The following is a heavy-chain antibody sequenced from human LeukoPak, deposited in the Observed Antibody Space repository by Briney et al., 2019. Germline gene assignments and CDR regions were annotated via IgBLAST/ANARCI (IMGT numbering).Heavy chain of an antibody. D-gene: IGHD3-9*01. V-gene: IGHV4-34*01. CDR2: INHSGST. CDR3: ASDYDNDAFDI. CDR1: GGSFGGYY. Sequence: PSETLSLTCAVYGGSFGGYYWSWIRQPPGKGLEWIGEINHSGSTNYNPSLKSRVTISVDTSKNQFSLKLSSVTAADTAVYYCASDYDNDAFDIWGQGTMVTVSS. J-gene: IGHJ3*02.